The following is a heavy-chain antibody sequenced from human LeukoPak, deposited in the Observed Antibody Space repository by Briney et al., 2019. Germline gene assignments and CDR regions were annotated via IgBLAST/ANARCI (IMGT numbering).Heavy chain of an antibody. CDR1: GGSFSGYY. V-gene: IGHV4-34*01. CDR3: ARQINRWFGELLPSLHYYYGMDV. Sequence: SETLSLTCAVYGGSFSGYYWSWIRQPPGKGLEWSGEINHSGSTNYNPSLKSRVTISVDKSKNQFSLKLSSVTAADTAVYYCARQINRWFGELLPSLHYYYGMDVWGKGTTVTVSS. CDR2: INHSGST. D-gene: IGHD3-10*01. J-gene: IGHJ6*04.